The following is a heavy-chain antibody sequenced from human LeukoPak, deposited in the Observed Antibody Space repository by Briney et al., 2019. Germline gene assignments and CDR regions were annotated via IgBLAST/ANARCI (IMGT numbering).Heavy chain of an antibody. D-gene: IGHD3-16*01. CDR1: GYTFTSYY. CDR2: INPSGGST. CDR3: ASPGEKDYYFDY. Sequence: ASVKVSCKASGYTFTSYYMHWVRQAPGQGLEWMGIINPSGGSTSYAQKFQGRVTMTRDTSTSTVYMELSSLRSEDTAVYYCASPGEKDYYFDYWGQGTLVTVSS. V-gene: IGHV1-46*01. J-gene: IGHJ4*02.